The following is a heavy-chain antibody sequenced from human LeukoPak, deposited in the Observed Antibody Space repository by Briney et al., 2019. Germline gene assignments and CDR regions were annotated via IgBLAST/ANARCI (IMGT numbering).Heavy chain of an antibody. Sequence: PGRSLRLSCAASGFTLSSYAMHWVRQAPGKGLEWVAVISYDGSNKYYADSVKGRFTISRDNSENTLYLQMNSLRAEDTAVYYCAREMEEGFDYWGQGTLVTVSS. CDR3: AREMEEGFDY. D-gene: IGHD3-3*01. CDR1: GFTLSSYA. CDR2: ISYDGSNK. V-gene: IGHV3-30-3*01. J-gene: IGHJ4*02.